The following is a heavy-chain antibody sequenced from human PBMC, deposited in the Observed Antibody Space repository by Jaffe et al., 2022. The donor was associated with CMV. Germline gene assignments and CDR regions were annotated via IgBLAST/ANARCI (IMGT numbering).Heavy chain of an antibody. J-gene: IGHJ4*02. D-gene: IGHD5-18*01. CDR1: RFSFSTYS. CDR2: ISSSSSTI. Sequence: EVQLVESGGDSVQPGGSLRLSCTAPRFSFSTYSMNWVRQAPGKGLEWLSYISSSSSTIYYADSVKGRFTISRDNGKNSLYLQMNSLRDEDTALYYCARVKPNTPMGTCDYWGQGTRVTVSS. V-gene: IGHV3-48*02. CDR3: ARVKPNTPMGTCDY.